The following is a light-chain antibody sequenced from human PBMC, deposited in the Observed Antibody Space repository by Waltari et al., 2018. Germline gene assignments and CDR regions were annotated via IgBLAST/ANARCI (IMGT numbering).Light chain of an antibody. J-gene: IGLJ7*01. V-gene: IGLV6-57*04. CDR2: EDN. CDR1: SGNIASSY. CDR3: QSYDRSSLV. Sequence: NFLLTQPPSVSESPGKTVTLSCSRNSGNIASSYIQWHQQRPGSAPQILTYEDNRRSFGVPERFSGSIDMSSNSASLSISGLQAEDEADYYCQSYDRSSLVFGGGTHLTVL.